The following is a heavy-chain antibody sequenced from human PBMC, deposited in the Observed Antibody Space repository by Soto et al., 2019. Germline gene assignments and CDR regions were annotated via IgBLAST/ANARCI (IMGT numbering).Heavy chain of an antibody. CDR3: AKDGAPRYCSRSSCHPAGAY. J-gene: IGHJ4*02. CDR1: GFTFSNYG. D-gene: IGHD2-15*01. CDR2: ISFDGSHK. V-gene: IGHV3-30*18. Sequence: GGSLRLSCAGSGFTFSNYGLHWVREAPGKGLEWLSFISFDGSHKYYADSVKGRFTISRDNSNNMLYLQMDSLTTEDTAVYYCAKDGAPRYCSRSSCHPAGAYWGQGTLVTVSS.